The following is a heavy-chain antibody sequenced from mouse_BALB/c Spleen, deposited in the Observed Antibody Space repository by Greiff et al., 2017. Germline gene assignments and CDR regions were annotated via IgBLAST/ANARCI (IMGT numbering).Heavy chain of an antibody. CDR3: ARYDGYLDY. Sequence: VHVKQSGAELVKPGASVKLSCTASGFNIKDTYMHWVKQRPEQGLEWIGRIDPANGNTKYDPKFQGKATITADTSSNTAYLQLSSLTSEDTAVYYCARYDGYLDYWGQGTTLTVSS. D-gene: IGHD2-3*01. J-gene: IGHJ2*01. CDR1: GFNIKDTY. CDR2: IDPANGNT. V-gene: IGHV14-3*02.